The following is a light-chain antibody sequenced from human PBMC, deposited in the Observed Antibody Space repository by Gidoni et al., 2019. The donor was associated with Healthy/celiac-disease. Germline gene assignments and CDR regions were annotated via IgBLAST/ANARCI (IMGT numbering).Light chain of an antibody. CDR2: AAS. CDR1: QGISSY. J-gene: IGKJ1*01. CDR3: QQYYSYPLT. V-gene: IGKV1-8*01. Sequence: SSFSASTGDRVTITCRASQGISSYLAWYQQKPGKAPKLLIYAASTLQSGVPSRFSGSGSGTDFTLTISCLQSADFATYYCQQYYSYPLTFGQXTKVEIK.